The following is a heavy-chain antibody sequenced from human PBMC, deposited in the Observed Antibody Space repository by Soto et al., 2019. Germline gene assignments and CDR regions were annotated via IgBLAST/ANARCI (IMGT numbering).Heavy chain of an antibody. Sequence: GGSLRLSCAASGFTFSSYSMNWVRQAPGKGLEWVSSISSSSSYIYYADSVKGRFTISRDNAKNSLYLQMNSLRAEDTAVYYYACEVHEVAFDIWGQGTMVTVSS. V-gene: IGHV3-21*01. CDR2: ISSSSSYI. CDR1: GFTFSSYS. J-gene: IGHJ3*02. CDR3: ACEVHEVAFDI.